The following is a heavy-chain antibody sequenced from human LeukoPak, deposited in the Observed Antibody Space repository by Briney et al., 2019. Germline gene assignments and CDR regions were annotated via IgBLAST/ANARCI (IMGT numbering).Heavy chain of an antibody. CDR1: GGSISSYY. Sequence: KPSETLSLTCTVSGGSISSYYWSWIRQPPGKGLEWIGYIYYSGSTNYNPSLKSRVTISVDASKNQFSLKLSSVTAADTAVYYCARVVAARYYHMDVWGKGTTVTVSS. CDR3: ARVVAARYYHMDV. D-gene: IGHD6-6*01. V-gene: IGHV4-59*01. J-gene: IGHJ6*03. CDR2: IYYSGST.